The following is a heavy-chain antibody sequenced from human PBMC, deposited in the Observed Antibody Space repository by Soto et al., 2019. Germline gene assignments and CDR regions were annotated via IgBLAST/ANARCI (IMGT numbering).Heavy chain of an antibody. CDR3: ARASSSSSAADY. CDR1: GESISSGGYY. J-gene: IGHJ4*02. V-gene: IGHV4-31*03. CDR2: IYDSESA. D-gene: IGHD6-6*01. Sequence: QVQLQESGPGLVKASQTLSLICSVSGESISSGGYYWSWIRHHPGKGLEWIGYIYDSESAYYNPSLKCRVTSSMYTTKNHFAMKLSAVTAADTAVYYGARASSSSSAADYWGQGTLITVSS.